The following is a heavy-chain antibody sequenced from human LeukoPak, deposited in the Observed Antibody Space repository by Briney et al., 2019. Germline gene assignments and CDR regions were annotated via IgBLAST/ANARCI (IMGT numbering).Heavy chain of an antibody. CDR2: VYYSGST. J-gene: IGHJ4*02. Sequence: SETLSLTCSVSGDSITNSIHYWGWIRQPPGKGLEWIGSVYYSGSTYYNPSLKSRVTISVDTSKNQFSLKLSSVTAADTAVYYCAVTYSSSSVDVFDYWGQGTLVTVSS. D-gene: IGHD6-6*01. CDR1: GDSITNSIHY. V-gene: IGHV4-39*01. CDR3: AVTYSSSSVDVFDY.